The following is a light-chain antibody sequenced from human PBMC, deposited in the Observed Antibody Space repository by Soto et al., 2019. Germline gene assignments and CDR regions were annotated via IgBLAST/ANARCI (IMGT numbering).Light chain of an antibody. J-gene: IGKJ1*01. CDR2: GVY. V-gene: IGKV3-15*01. CDR3: QQYNNWPRT. CDR1: QSVGRN. Sequence: EVVMTQSPVTLSVSPGERVTLSCRASQSVGRNLAWYQQKAGQPPRLLINGVYTRATGIPARFSGGGSGTEFTLTISSLQSGDFAVYYCQQYNNWPRTFGPGTKVDIK.